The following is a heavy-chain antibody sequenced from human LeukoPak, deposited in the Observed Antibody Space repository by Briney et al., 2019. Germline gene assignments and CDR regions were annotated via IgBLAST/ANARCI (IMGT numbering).Heavy chain of an antibody. V-gene: IGHV3-30*18. J-gene: IGHJ2*01. Sequence: GGSLRLSCAASGFTFSNYGMHWVRQAPGKGLEWVAVTSYDGSIEYYADSVKGRFTISRDNSKDTLFLQMNSLRAEDTALYYCAKRGGYCGDDSYNWWFDLWGRGTLVTVSS. D-gene: IGHD2-21*02. CDR3: AKRGGYCGDDSYNWWFDL. CDR1: GFTFSNYG. CDR2: TSYDGSIE.